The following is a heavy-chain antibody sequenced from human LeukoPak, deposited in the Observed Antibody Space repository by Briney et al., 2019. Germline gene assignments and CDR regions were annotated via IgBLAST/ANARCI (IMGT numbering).Heavy chain of an antibody. J-gene: IGHJ3*02. V-gene: IGHV3-9*03. CDR3: AKDMRRLAAAGTSFDI. D-gene: IGHD6-13*01. Sequence: PGGSLRLSCAASGLTFDDYAMHWVRQAPGKGLEWVSGISWNSGSIGYADSVKGRFTISRDNAKNSLYLQMNSLRAEDMALYYCAKDMRRLAAAGTSFDIWGRGTMVTVSS. CDR2: ISWNSGSI. CDR1: GLTFDDYA.